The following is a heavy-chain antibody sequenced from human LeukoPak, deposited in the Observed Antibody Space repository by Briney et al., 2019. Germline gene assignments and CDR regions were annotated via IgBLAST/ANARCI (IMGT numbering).Heavy chain of an antibody. CDR3: ARDRYYDSSGYYYSWFDP. D-gene: IGHD3-22*01. J-gene: IGHJ5*02. CDR2: IYYSGST. CDR1: GGSISSSSYY. V-gene: IGHV4-39*07. Sequence: SETLSLTCTVSGGSISSSSYYWGWIRQPPGKGLEWIGSIYYSGSTYYNPSLKSRVTISVDTSKNQFSLKLSSVTAADTAVYYCARDRYYDSSGYYYSWFDPWGQGTLVTVSS.